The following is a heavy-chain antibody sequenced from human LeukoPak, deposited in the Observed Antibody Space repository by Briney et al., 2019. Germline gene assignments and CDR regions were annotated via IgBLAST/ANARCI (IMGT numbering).Heavy chain of an antibody. CDR2: INHNGGT. Sequence: SETLSLTCTVHGGSFSGYFWTWIRQPPGKGLEWLGGINHNGGTKDNPSLKSRVTISVDTSKNQFSLKLSSVTAADTAVYYCARDLTLGESYFDYWGQGTLVTVSS. J-gene: IGHJ4*02. CDR3: ARDLTLGESYFDY. D-gene: IGHD3-16*01. CDR1: GGSFSGYF. V-gene: IGHV4-34*01.